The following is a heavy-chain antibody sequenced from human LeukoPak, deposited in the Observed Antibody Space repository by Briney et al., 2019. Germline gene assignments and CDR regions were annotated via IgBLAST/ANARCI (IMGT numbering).Heavy chain of an antibody. CDR2: IYHSGST. CDR3: ARVVVAATTFDAFDI. V-gene: IGHV4-59*11. Sequence: KPSETLSLTCTVSGGSISGLYWSWIRQPPGKGLEWIGYIYHSGSTFYNRSLKSRVTISVDRSKNQFSLKLSSVTAADTAVYYCARVVVAATTFDAFDIWGQGTMVTVSS. D-gene: IGHD2-15*01. CDR1: GGSISGLY. J-gene: IGHJ3*02.